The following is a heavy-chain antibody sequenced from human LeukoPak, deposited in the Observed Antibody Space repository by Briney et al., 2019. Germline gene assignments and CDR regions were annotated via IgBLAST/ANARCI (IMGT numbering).Heavy chain of an antibody. Sequence: SGTLSLTCAVSGGSISSTNWWSWVRQPPGKGLEWIGEIYHSGSTNYNPSLKSRATISVDKSKNQFSVRLSSVTAADTAVYYRARVSGATVVTIDYWGQGTRVTVSS. CDR1: GGSISSTNW. J-gene: IGHJ4*02. CDR3: ARVSGATVVTIDY. D-gene: IGHD4-23*01. V-gene: IGHV4-4*02. CDR2: IYHSGST.